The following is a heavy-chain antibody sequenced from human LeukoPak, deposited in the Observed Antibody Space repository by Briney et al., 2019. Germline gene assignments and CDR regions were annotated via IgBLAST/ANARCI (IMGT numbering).Heavy chain of an antibody. Sequence: GGSLRLSCAASGFTLRSYAMTWVRQAPGKGLGWVALIRYDGNNKYYADSVKGRFTISRDNSKNTLYLQMNSLRAEDTAVYYCAKEFKDIVVVVAASPPYGMDVWGQGTTVTVSS. D-gene: IGHD2-15*01. CDR2: IRYDGNNK. V-gene: IGHV3-30*02. CDR1: GFTLRSYA. CDR3: AKEFKDIVVVVAASPPYGMDV. J-gene: IGHJ6*02.